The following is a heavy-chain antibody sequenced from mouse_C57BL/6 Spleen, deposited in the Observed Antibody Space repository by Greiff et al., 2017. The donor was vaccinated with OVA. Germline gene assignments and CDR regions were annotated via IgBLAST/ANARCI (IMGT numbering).Heavy chain of an antibody. J-gene: IGHJ4*01. D-gene: IGHD2-3*01. CDR2: INPNNGGT. V-gene: IGHV1-22*01. CDR1: GYTFTDYN. Sequence: VQLKQSGPELVKPGASVKMSCKASGYTFTDYNMHWVKQSHGKSLAWIGYINPNNGGTSYNQKFTGKATLPVNKSSSTAYMERRSLTSEDSAVYYGARFYDGYYEDAMDYWGQGTSGTVSS. CDR3: ARFYDGYYEDAMDY.